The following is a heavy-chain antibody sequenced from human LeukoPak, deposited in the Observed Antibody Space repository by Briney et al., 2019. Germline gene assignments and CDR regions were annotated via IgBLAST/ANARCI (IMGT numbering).Heavy chain of an antibody. Sequence: ASVKVSCKASGYTFTGYYMHWVRQAPGQGLEWMGWINPNSGGTNYAQKFQGRVTMTRDTSISTAYMELSRLRSDDTAVYYCAGDLDQEWLVSFDYWGQGTLVTVSS. CDR2: INPNSGGT. CDR1: GYTFTGYY. CDR3: AGDLDQEWLVSFDY. V-gene: IGHV1-2*02. D-gene: IGHD6-19*01. J-gene: IGHJ4*02.